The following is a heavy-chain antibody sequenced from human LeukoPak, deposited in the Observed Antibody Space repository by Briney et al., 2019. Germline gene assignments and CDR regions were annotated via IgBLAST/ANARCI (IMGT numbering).Heavy chain of an antibody. Sequence: GGSLRPSCAASGFTFSSYSMNWVRQAPGKGLEWVSYISSSGSTIYYADSVKGRFTISRDNAKNSLYLQMNSLRAEDTAVYYCARERDGYTPSEGGMDVWGQGTTVTVSS. CDR3: ARERDGYTPSEGGMDV. CDR1: GFTFSSYS. CDR2: ISSSGSTI. D-gene: IGHD5-24*01. J-gene: IGHJ6*02. V-gene: IGHV3-48*04.